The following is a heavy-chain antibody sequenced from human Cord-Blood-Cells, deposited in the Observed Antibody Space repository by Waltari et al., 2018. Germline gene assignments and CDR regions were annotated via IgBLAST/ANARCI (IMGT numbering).Heavy chain of an antibody. CDR3: ARVCSSTSCYAFDI. Sequence: QVQLVQSGAEVKKPGASVKVSCKASGYTFTSYDINWVRQATGHGLERMGWMNPNSGNTGYAQKFQGRVTITRNTSISTAYMELSSLRSEDTAVYYCARVCSSTSCYAFDIWGQGTMVTVSS. CDR1: GYTFTSYD. J-gene: IGHJ3*02. V-gene: IGHV1-8*03. D-gene: IGHD2-2*01. CDR2: MNPNSGNT.